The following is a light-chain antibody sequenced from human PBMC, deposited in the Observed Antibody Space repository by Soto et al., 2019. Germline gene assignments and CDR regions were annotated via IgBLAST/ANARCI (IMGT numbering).Light chain of an antibody. CDR3: QSYDSSLSGYV. J-gene: IGLJ1*01. Sequence: QSVLTQPPSMSGAPGQRVTISCTGSSSNIGAGYDVHWYQQLPGTAPKLLIYNNSNRPSGVPDRFSGSKSGTSASLAITGLQAEDEADYYCQSYDSSLSGYVFGTGTKLTVL. V-gene: IGLV1-40*01. CDR1: SSNIGAGYD. CDR2: NNS.